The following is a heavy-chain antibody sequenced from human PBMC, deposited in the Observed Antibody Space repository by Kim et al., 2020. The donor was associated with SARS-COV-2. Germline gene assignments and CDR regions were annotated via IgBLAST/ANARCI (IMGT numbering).Heavy chain of an antibody. CDR1: GGTFSSYA. V-gene: IGHV1-69*13. J-gene: IGHJ4*02. D-gene: IGHD1-26*01. CDR3: ARGRTSGSYFNY. CDR2: IIPIFGTA. Sequence: SVKVSCKASGGTFSSYAISWVRQAPGQGLEWMGGIIPIFGTANYAQKFQGRVTITADESTSTAYMELSSLRSEDTAVYYCARGRTSGSYFNYWGQGTLVTVSS.